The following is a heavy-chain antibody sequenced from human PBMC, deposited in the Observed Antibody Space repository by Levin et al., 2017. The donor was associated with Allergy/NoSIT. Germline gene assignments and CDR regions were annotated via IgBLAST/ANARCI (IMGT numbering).Heavy chain of an antibody. V-gene: IGHV4-31*03. Sequence: TSETLSLTCTVSGASMSGRDYYWTWIRQYPGRGLEWIGFIHHSGSAYYNPSLKSRLAMSLDTSKRQLSLRLTSVTVADTAVYFCARDVCAWFGECYGMDVWGQGTTVLVSS. D-gene: IGHD3-10*01. CDR3: ARDVCAWFGECYGMDV. CDR1: GASMSGRDYY. CDR2: IHHSGSA. J-gene: IGHJ6*02.